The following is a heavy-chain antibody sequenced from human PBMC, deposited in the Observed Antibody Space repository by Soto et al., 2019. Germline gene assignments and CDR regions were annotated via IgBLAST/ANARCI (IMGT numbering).Heavy chain of an antibody. Sequence: QAQLVQSGAEVKNPGSSVKVSCMSSAGTFNRYAINWVRQAPGHGLEWLGGLVPLFGTPNYAQTFQDRVTIAADESTNTTSMEVRGLTSDDTAVYYCARQKSDTPMVTFEDWGQGTLVTVSS. D-gene: IGHD5-18*01. CDR3: ARQKSDTPMVTFED. V-gene: IGHV1-69*01. J-gene: IGHJ4*02. CDR1: AGTFNRYA. CDR2: LVPLFGTP.